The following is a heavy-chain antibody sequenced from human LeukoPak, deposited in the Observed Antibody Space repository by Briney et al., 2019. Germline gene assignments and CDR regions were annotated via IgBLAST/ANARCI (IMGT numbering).Heavy chain of an antibody. J-gene: IGHJ4*02. V-gene: IGHV3-20*04. CDR3: ARDLKYCTGGMCYLTAVADS. CDR2: INWDSTST. D-gene: IGHD2-8*02. CDR1: GFIFDHFG. Sequence: PGGSLRLSCATSGFIFDHFGMNWVRQVPGKGLEWVSGINWDSTSTNYVDSVRGRFTISRDNAKNSLYLQMNSLRVEDTAFYYCARDLKYCTGGMCYLTAVADSWGQGTLVTVSS.